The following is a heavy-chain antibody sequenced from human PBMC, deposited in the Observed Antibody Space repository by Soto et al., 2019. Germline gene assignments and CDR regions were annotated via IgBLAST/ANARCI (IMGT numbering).Heavy chain of an antibody. J-gene: IGHJ4*02. CDR2: IYPGDSYT. CDR1: GNIFSTYY. Sequence: GDTLNVTCTVCGNIFSTYYIGWVLQLPGKGLEWMVIIYPGDSYTNYSPSFQGHVTISADKSISTAYLKWSSLKASDTAMYYCARHNNYRGGDYWAQGTVVTVSS. D-gene: IGHD3-10*01. CDR3: ARHNNYRGGDY. V-gene: IGHV5-51*01.